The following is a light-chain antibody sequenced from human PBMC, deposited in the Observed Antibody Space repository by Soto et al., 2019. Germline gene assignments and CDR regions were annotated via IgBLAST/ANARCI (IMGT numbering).Light chain of an antibody. CDR3: ETWDSSLSAGV. CDR1: RSNIGNNA. J-gene: IGLJ3*02. CDR2: DND. Sequence: QSVLTQPPLVSAAPGQKVTVSCSGSRSNIGNNAVAWYQHLPGTAPKLLIYDNDKRPSGISDRFSASKSGTSATLAITGLQTGDEADYYCETWDSSLSAGVFGGGTQLTVL. V-gene: IGLV1-51*01.